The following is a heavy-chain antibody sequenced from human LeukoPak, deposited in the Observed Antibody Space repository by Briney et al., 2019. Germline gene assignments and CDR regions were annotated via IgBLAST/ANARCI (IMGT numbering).Heavy chain of an antibody. Sequence: ASVKVSCKASGGTFSSYAISWVRQAPGQGLEWMGMIIPLLPTTKYAQEFQGRVTITADESTNTAYMEMSSLTPEDTAVYYCARNSDYGLCCPVYWGQGTLVTVSS. CDR3: ARNSDYGLCCPVY. D-gene: IGHD2-8*01. CDR1: GGTFSSYA. V-gene: IGHV1-69*15. J-gene: IGHJ4*02. CDR2: IIPLLPTT.